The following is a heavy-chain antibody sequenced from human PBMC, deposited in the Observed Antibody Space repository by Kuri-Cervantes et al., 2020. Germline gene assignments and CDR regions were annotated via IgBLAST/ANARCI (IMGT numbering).Heavy chain of an antibody. CDR3: ARSTYYYDSSGYD. J-gene: IGHJ4*02. Sequence: SETLSLTCAVYGGSFSGYYWSWIRQPPGKGLEWIGSIYHSGSTYYNPSLKSRITISVDTSKNQFSLKLSSVTAADTAVYYCARSTYYYDSSGYDWGQGTLVTVSS. CDR2: IYHSGST. CDR1: GGSFSGYY. D-gene: IGHD3-22*01. V-gene: IGHV4-34*01.